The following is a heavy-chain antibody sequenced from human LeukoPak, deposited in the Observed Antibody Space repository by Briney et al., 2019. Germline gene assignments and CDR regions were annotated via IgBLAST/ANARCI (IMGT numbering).Heavy chain of an antibody. CDR2: IGTAGDT. CDR1: GFTFSSYD. CDR3: ARGAAAGGYYYYGMDV. V-gene: IGHV3-13*01. J-gene: IGHJ6*02. D-gene: IGHD6-13*01. Sequence: GGSLRLSRAASGFTFSSYDMHWVRQATGKGLEWVSAIGTAGDTYYPGSVKGRFTISRENAKNSLYLQMNSLRAGDTAVYYCARGAAAGGYYYYGMDVWGQGTTVTVSS.